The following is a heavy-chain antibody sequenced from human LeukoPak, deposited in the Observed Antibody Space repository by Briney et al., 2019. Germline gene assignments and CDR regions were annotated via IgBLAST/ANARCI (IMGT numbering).Heavy chain of an antibody. V-gene: IGHV3-7*01. J-gene: IGHJ3*02. D-gene: IGHD3-3*01. CDR1: GFTFSSYW. Sequence: PGGSLRLSWAASGFTFSSYWMSWVRQAPGKGLEWVANIKQDGSEKYYVDSVKGRFTISRDNAKNSLYLQMNSLRAEDTAVYYCARAPPAHYDFWSGYAFDIWGQGTMVTVSS. CDR3: ARAPPAHYDFWSGYAFDI. CDR2: IKQDGSEK.